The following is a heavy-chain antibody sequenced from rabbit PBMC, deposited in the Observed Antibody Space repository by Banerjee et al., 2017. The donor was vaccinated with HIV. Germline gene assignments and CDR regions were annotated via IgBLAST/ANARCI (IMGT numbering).Heavy chain of an antibody. D-gene: IGHD1-1*01. CDR2: IYTGNSGNT. CDR3: ARGALYTTGSGYYPASFNL. J-gene: IGHJ4*01. CDR1: GFNLSSSHW. Sequence: QEQLEEYGGDLVKPEGYLTLSCTASGFNLSSSHWICWVRQAPGKGPEWIACIYTGNSGNTNYASWAKGRFTISKTSSTTVTLQMTSLTAADTATYFCARGALYTTGSGYYPASFNLWGPGTLVTVS. V-gene: IGHV1S45*01.